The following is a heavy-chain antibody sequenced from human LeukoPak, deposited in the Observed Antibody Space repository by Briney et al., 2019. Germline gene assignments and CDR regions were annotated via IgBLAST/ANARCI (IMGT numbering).Heavy chain of an antibody. CDR2: IYSGGST. CDR3: ARCIAVLQGMDL. J-gene: IGHJ6*02. Sequence: GGSLRLSCAASGFTVSSNYMSWVRQAPGKGLEWVSVIYSGGSTYYADSVKGRFTISRDNSKNTLYLQMNSLRAEDTAVYYCARCIAVLQGMDLWGQGTTVTVSS. CDR1: GFTVSSNY. D-gene: IGHD6-19*01. V-gene: IGHV3-53*05.